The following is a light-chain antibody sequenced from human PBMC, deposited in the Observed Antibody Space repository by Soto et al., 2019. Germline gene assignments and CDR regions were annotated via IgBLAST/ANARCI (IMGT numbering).Light chain of an antibody. CDR3: QQSYRIPYT. V-gene: IGKV1-39*01. CDR1: QSISSY. CDR2: AAS. Sequence: DLQMTQSPSSLSASVGDRVTITCRASQSISSYLNWYQQKPGKAPKLLIYAASSLQSGVPSRFRGSGSGTDFTLTISSLQPDDFATYFCQQSYRIPYTFGQGTKLEI. J-gene: IGKJ2*01.